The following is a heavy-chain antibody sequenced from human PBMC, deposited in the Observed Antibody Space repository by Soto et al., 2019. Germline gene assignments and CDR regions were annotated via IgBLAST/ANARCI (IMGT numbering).Heavy chain of an antibody. CDR1: GGSVSSSNYY. CDR3: ARLEGLATISHYFDY. V-gene: IGHV4-39*01. J-gene: IGHJ4*02. CDR2: IYYSGST. Sequence: SETLSLTCTVSGGSVSSSNYYWGWIRQSPGKGLEWIGSIYYSGSTYYNPSLESRVTISVDKSKNQFSLKVISVTAADTAVYYCARLEGLATISHYFDYWGQGTLVTVSS. D-gene: IGHD3-9*01.